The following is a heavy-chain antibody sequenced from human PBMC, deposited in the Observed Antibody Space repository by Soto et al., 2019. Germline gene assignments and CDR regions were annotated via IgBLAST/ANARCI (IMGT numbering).Heavy chain of an antibody. CDR2: TYYSGST. CDR1: GGSISSSSYY. CDR3: ARTRKEQWHYYYYGMDV. Sequence: SETLSLTCTVSGGSISSSSYYWGWIRQPPGKGLEWIGSTYYSGSTYYNPSLKSRVTISVDTSKNQFSLKLSSVTAADTAVYYCARTRKEQWHYYYYGMDVWGQGTTVTVSS. D-gene: IGHD6-19*01. J-gene: IGHJ6*02. V-gene: IGHV4-39*01.